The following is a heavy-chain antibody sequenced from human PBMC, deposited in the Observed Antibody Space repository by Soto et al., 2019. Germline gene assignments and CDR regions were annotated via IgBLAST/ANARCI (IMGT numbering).Heavy chain of an antibody. D-gene: IGHD5-12*01. Sequence: ASVKVSCKASGYTFTSYGISWVRQAPGQGLEWMGWITIYNGKTKYAQNLQGRVTMTTDTSTSTAYMELRTLTSDDTAMYYCARENWADSGREDTARPDDWGQGTLVTVAS. CDR3: ARENWADSGREDTARPDD. J-gene: IGHJ4*02. CDR1: GYTFTSYG. V-gene: IGHV1-18*04. CDR2: ITIYNGKT.